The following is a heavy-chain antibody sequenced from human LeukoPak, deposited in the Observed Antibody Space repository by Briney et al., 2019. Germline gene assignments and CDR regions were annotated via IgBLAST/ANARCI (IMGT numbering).Heavy chain of an antibody. CDR3: ARNSDGNWFDP. Sequence: GGSLRLSCAASGFTFDDYGMRWVRQGPGKGLEWVSGINWSGGNTGYADSVKGRFTIFRDNAKNSLYLEMVIPRGEDTAVYYWARNSDGNWFDPWGQGTLVTVSS. CDR1: GFTFDDYG. D-gene: IGHD1-26*01. CDR2: INWSGGNT. J-gene: IGHJ5*02. V-gene: IGHV3-20*04.